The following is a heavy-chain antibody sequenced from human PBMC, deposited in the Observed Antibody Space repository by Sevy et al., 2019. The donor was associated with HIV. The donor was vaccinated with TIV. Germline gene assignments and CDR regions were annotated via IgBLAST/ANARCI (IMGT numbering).Heavy chain of an antibody. CDR1: GFTFRTYS. J-gene: IGHJ5*02. CDR2: ISSSSTYT. Sequence: GGSLRLSCAASGFTFRTYSMNWVRQAPGKGLDWVSSISSSSTYTYYPDSVKGRFTISRDNAKNSVYLQMDSLRAEDTAVYYCAREGDRRPFDLWRQGILVTVSS. V-gene: IGHV3-21*06. CDR3: AREGDRRPFDL. D-gene: IGHD2-21*01.